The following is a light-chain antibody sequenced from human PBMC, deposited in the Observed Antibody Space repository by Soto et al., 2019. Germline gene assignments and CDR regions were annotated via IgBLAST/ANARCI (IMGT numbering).Light chain of an antibody. CDR2: DAS. J-gene: IGKJ1*01. CDR1: QSVSSNY. Sequence: EIVLTQSPGTLSLSPGERATLSCRASQSVSSNYLAWYQQKPGQPPRLLIYDASTRATDIPARFTGSGSGTDFTLTISRLEPEDFAVYYCQQYGSSGTVGQGTKV. V-gene: IGKV3-20*01. CDR3: QQYGSSGT.